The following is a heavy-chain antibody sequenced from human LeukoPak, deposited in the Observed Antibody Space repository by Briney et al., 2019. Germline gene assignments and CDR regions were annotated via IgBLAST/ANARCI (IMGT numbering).Heavy chain of an antibody. CDR3: ARGLSGSYENWFDP. CDR1: GGSISRYF. D-gene: IGHD1-26*01. J-gene: IGHJ5*02. Sequence: SETLSLTCTVSGGSISRYFWSWIRQPPGKGLEWIGYIFYSGSTNYNPSLKSRVIISVDTSKNQFSLRLSSVTAADTAVYYCARGLSGSYENWFDPWGQGTLVTISS. V-gene: IGHV4-59*01. CDR2: IFYSGST.